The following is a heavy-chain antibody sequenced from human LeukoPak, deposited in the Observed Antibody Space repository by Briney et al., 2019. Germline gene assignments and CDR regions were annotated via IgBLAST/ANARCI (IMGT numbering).Heavy chain of an antibody. CDR2: INTDGSST. J-gene: IGHJ3*02. V-gene: IGHV3-74*01. D-gene: IGHD1-26*01. Sequence: GGSLRLSCAASGFTFSSYWMHWVRQAPGKGLVWVSRINTDGSSTSYADCVKGRFSISRDNAKNTLYLQMNSLRAEDTAVYYCEGGSYYAFDIWGQGTMVTVSS. CDR3: EGGSYYAFDI. CDR1: GFTFSSYW.